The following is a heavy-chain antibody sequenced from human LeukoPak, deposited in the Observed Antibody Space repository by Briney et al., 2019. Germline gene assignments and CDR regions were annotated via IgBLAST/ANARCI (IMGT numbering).Heavy chain of an antibody. V-gene: IGHV4-30-2*01. CDR1: GGSISSGGYY. D-gene: IGHD2-2*01. J-gene: IGHJ4*02. CDR3: ARLRTDDIKNPLRSAAADY. CDR2: IYHSGST. Sequence: PSETLSLTCTVSGGSISSGGYYWSWIRQPPGKGLEWIGYIYHSGSTYYNPSLKSRVTISVDRSKNQFSLKLSSVTAADTAVYYCARLRTDDIKNPLRSAAADYWGQGTLVTVAS.